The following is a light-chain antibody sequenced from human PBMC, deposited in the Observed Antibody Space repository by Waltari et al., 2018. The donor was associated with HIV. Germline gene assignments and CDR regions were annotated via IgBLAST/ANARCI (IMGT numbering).Light chain of an antibody. V-gene: IGLV1-40*01. J-gene: IGLJ2*01. CDR3: QSYDNSLSGVV. Sequence: SVLTQPPSLSGAPALRVPLSCTGRRSHIGPASALPWYQQLPGTAPKLLIYGDKNRPSGVPDRFSGSKSGTSASLAITGLQAEDEADYYCQSYDNSLSGVVFGGGTKLTVL. CDR1: RSHIGPASA. CDR2: GDK.